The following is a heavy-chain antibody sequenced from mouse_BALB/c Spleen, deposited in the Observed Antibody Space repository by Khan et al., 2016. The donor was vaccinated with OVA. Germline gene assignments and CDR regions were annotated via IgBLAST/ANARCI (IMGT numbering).Heavy chain of an antibody. J-gene: IGHJ2*01. CDR2: ITSGGSYT. CDR3: ERDENYYGSSCYFDY. D-gene: IGHD1-1*01. V-gene: IGHV5-6-4*01. Sequence: EVELVESGGGLVKPGGSLRLSCEASGFTFSSYSMSWVRQTPEKRLEWVATITSGGSYTYYPDSVQGRFTISRDNAKNTLYLEMSSLKSEDHGLYYVERDENYYGSSCYFDYWGQGHPLTVSS. CDR1: GFTFSSYS.